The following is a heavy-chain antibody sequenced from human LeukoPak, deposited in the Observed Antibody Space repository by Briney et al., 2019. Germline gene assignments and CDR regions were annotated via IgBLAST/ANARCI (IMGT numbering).Heavy chain of an antibody. V-gene: IGHV3-30*04. CDR3: ARVHQLLWDAFDI. Sequence: PGGSLRLSCAASGFTFSSYAMHWVRQAPGKGLEWVAVISYDGSNKYYADSVKGRFTISRDNSKNTLYLQMNSLRAEDTAVYYRARVHQLLWDAFDIWGQGTMVTVSS. CDR2: ISYDGSNK. D-gene: IGHD2-2*01. J-gene: IGHJ3*02. CDR1: GFTFSSYA.